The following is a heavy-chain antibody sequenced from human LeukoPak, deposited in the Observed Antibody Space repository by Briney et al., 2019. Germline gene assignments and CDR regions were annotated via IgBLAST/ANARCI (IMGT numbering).Heavy chain of an antibody. J-gene: IGHJ4*02. CDR1: GFTFSSYS. D-gene: IGHD1-26*01. CDR2: ISSSSSYI. Sequence: GGSLRLSCAASGFTFSSYSMNWVRQAPGKGLEWVSSISSSSSYIYYADSVKGRFTISRDNAKNSLYLQMNSLRAEDTAVYYCARPYTSGSYYDGVSLDYWGQGTLVTVSS. V-gene: IGHV3-21*01. CDR3: ARPYTSGSYYDGVSLDY.